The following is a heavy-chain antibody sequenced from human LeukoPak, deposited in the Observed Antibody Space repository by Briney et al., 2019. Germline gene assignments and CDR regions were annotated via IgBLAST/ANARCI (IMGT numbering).Heavy chain of an antibody. CDR1: GFTFSSHW. J-gene: IGHJ4*02. V-gene: IGHV3-74*01. CDR2: INSDGSTT. CDR3: TRAQSGGSDY. D-gene: IGHD3-16*01. Sequence: PGESLRLSCAASGFTFSSHWIYWVRQAPGKGLVWVSRINSDGSTTSYADSVKGRFTVSRDNAKNTLYLQMNSLRAEDTAVYYCTRAQSGGSDYWGQGTLVTVSS.